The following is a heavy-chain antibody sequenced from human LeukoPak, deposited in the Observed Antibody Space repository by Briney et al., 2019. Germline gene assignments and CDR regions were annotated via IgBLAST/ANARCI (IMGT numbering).Heavy chain of an antibody. V-gene: IGHV3-48*03. CDR2: ISSSGSTI. J-gene: IGHJ6*03. CDR1: GFTFSSYE. CDR3: ARVLRYCSGGNCYSGGLGYMDV. D-gene: IGHD2-15*01. Sequence: GGSLRLSCAASGFTFSSYEMNWVRQTPGKGLEWVSYISSSGSTIYYADSVKGRFTISRDNAKNSLYLQMNSLRAEDTAVYYCARVLRYCSGGNCYSGGLGYMDVWGKGTTVTISS.